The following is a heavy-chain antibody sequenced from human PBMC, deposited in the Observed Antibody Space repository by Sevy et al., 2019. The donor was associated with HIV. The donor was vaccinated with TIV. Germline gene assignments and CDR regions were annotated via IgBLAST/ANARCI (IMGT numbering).Heavy chain of an antibody. CDR1: GYSFTSYW. J-gene: IGHJ4*02. CDR3: ARYASEQQLVTSGVDY. Sequence: GESLKISCKGSGYSFTSYWIGWVRQMPGKGLEWMGIIYPGDSDTRYSPSFQGQVTISADKSISTAYLQWSSLQASDTAMYYCARYASEQQLVTSGVDYWGQGTLVTVSS. V-gene: IGHV5-51*01. D-gene: IGHD6-13*01. CDR2: IYPGDSDT.